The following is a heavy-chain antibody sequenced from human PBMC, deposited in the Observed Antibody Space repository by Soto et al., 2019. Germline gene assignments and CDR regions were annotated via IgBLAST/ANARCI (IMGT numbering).Heavy chain of an antibody. V-gene: IGHV4-4*02. CDR1: GGSISSSNW. Sequence: SETLSLTCAASGGSISSSNWWSWVRQPPGKGLGGIGEISHSGSANYNPSLKTRVTLSIDKSKNHFSLRVASVAPADTAVYYCARFNWVRGVSWFDPWGQGILVTVSS. CDR2: ISHSGSA. CDR3: ARFNWVRGVSWFDP. D-gene: IGHD3-10*01. J-gene: IGHJ5*02.